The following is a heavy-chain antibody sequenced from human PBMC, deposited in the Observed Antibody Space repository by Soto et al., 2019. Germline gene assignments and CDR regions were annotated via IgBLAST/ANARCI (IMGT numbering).Heavy chain of an antibody. CDR2: ISYDGSNK. CDR1: GFTFSSYA. J-gene: IGHJ4*02. V-gene: IGHV3-30-3*01. D-gene: IGHD1-26*01. Sequence: QVQLVESGGGVVQPGRSLRLSCAASGFTFSSYAMHWVRQAPGKGLEWVAVISYDGSNKYYADSVKGRFTISRDNSKNTLYLQMNSLRAEDTAVYYCARDSLDLIVGATFNYRGGYFDYWGQGTLVTVSS. CDR3: ARDSLDLIVGATFNYRGGYFDY.